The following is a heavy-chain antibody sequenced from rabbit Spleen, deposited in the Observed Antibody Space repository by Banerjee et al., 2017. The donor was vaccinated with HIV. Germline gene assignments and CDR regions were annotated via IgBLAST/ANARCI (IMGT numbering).Heavy chain of an antibody. D-gene: IGHD6-1*01. V-gene: IGHV1S40*01. CDR2: IGSGATGNT. Sequence: QSLEESGGGLVQPEGSLTLTCTASGFSFSSRYYMCWVRQAPGKGLEWIGCIGSGATGNTYYASWAKGRFTISKTSSTTLTLQMTSLTAADTATYFCARDDGGPTGYGYGNLDLWGQGTLVTVS. J-gene: IGHJ3*01. CDR3: ARDDGGPTGYGYGNLDL. CDR1: GFSFSSRYY.